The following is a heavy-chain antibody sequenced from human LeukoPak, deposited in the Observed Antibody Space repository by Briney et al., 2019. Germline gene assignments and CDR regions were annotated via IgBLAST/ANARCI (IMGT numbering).Heavy chain of an antibody. D-gene: IGHD1-26*01. CDR1: GFTFSSYA. CDR2: ISYDGSNK. Sequence: GGSLRLSCAVSGFTFSSYAMHWVRQAPGKGLEWVAVISYDGSNKNYADSVKGRFTISRDDSKNTLYLQMNSLRAEDTAVYYCARVWELLIDYWGQGTLVTVSS. V-gene: IGHV3-30-3*01. J-gene: IGHJ4*02. CDR3: ARVWELLIDY.